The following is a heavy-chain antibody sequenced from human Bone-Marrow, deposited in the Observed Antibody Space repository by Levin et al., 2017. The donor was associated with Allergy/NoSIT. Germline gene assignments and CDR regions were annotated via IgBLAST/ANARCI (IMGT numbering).Heavy chain of an antibody. J-gene: IGHJ4*02. CDR1: GFTFSSYA. CDR3: ARESFGYGSYYNLSPFGY. CDR2: ISYDGSNK. D-gene: IGHD1-26*01. V-gene: IGHV3-30-3*01. Sequence: GGSLRLSCAASGFTFSSYAMHWVRQAPGKGLEWVAVISYDGSNKYYADSVKGRFTISRDNSKNTLYLQMNSLRAEDTAVYYCARESFGYGSYYNLSPFGYWGQGTLVTVSS.